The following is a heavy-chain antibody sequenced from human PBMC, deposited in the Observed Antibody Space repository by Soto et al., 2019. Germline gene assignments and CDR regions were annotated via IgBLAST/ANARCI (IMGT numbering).Heavy chain of an antibody. CDR2: INAGNGNT. CDR1: GYTFTSYA. J-gene: IGHJ4*02. CDR3: ARSITMVRGSPHDFDY. D-gene: IGHD3-10*01. Sequence: GASVKVSCKASGYTFTSYAMHWVRQAPGQRLEWMGWINAGNGNTKYSQKFQGRVTITRDTSASTAYMELSSLRSEDTAVYYCARSITMVRGSPHDFDYWGQGTLVTVS. V-gene: IGHV1-3*01.